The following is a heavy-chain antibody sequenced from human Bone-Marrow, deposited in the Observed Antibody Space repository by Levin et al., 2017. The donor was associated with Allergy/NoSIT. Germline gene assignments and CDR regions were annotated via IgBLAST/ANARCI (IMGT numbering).Heavy chain of an antibody. J-gene: IGHJ5*02. D-gene: IGHD3-10*01. Sequence: ESLKISCTVSGDSMSGHFWNWIRQPPGRGLEWIGHISDSGNTNYNPSLKSRVTISADTPNSLFSLKMTYTTTADTAVYYCARGAGVPGPWGQGTLVTVSS. CDR2: ISDSGNT. V-gene: IGHV4-59*11. CDR3: ARGAGVPGP. CDR1: GDSMSGHF.